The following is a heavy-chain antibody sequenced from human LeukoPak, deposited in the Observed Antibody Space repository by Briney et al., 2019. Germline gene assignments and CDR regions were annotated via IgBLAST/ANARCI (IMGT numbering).Heavy chain of an antibody. Sequence: VASVKVSCKASGYTFTGYYMHWVRQAPGQGLEWMGWINPNSGGTNYAQKFQGRVTMTRDTSISTAYMELSRLRSDDTAVYYCARDNYYYDSSAPDYWGQGTLVTVSS. D-gene: IGHD3-22*01. CDR3: ARDNYYYDSSAPDY. V-gene: IGHV1-2*02. J-gene: IGHJ4*02. CDR2: INPNSGGT. CDR1: GYTFTGYY.